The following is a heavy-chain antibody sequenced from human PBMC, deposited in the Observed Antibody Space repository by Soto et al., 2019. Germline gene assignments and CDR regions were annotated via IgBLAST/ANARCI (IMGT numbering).Heavy chain of an antibody. J-gene: IGHJ5*02. D-gene: IGHD6-13*01. CDR2: LSHSRST. Sequence: SETLSLTCAVSSGSISSSNWWSWVRPPPGKGLEWIGALSHSRSTNYNRSLTGRVTISVDKSKNQFALKLSSVTAADTAVYYGAREVGYSISWHPLNWFDPWGQGTLVTVSS. V-gene: IGHV4-4*02. CDR1: SGSISSSNW. CDR3: AREVGYSISWHPLNWFDP.